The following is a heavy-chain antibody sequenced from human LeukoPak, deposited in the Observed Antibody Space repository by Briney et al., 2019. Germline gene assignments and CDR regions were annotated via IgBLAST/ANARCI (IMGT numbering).Heavy chain of an antibody. V-gene: IGHV1-18*01. J-gene: IGHJ6*02. CDR3: ARSYGFGELLSYYYYGMDV. D-gene: IGHD3-10*01. CDR2: ISAYNGNT. Sequence: ASVKVSCKASGYTFTSYGISWVRQAPGQGLEWMGWISAYNGNTNYAQKLQGRVTMTTDTSTSTAYMELRSLRSDDTAVYYCARSYGFGELLSYYYYGMDVWGQGTTVTVSS. CDR1: GYTFTSYG.